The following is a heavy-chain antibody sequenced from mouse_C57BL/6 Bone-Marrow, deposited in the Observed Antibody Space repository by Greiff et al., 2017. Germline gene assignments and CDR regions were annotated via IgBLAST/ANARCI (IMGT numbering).Heavy chain of an antibody. CDR1: GYTFTSYW. CDR2: INPSNGGT. D-gene: IGHD4-1*01. Sequence: QVQLQQSGTELVKPGASVKLSCKASGYTFTSYWMHWVKQRPGQGLEWIGNINPSNGGTNYNEKFKSKATLTVDTSSSTAYMQLSSLTSEDSAVYYCARRGTGQGYAMDYWGQGTSVTVSS. CDR3: ARRGTGQGYAMDY. V-gene: IGHV1-53*01. J-gene: IGHJ4*01.